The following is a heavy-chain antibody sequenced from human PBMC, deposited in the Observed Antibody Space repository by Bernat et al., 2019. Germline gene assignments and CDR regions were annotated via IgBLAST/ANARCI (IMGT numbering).Heavy chain of an antibody. J-gene: IGHJ5*02. CDR1: GFTFSSYW. V-gene: IGHV3-74*01. CDR2: IKEDGSST. D-gene: IGHD3-10*01. Sequence: EVQLVESGGGLVQPGGSLRLSCTAPGFTFSSYWINWVRQAPGKGLVWVSRIKEDGSSTAYAASVDGRFTISRDNAKTTVYLQMNSLRVEDTAVYYCARRFYSGSGHYPFDPWGQGTLVTVSS. CDR3: ARRFYSGSGHYPFDP.